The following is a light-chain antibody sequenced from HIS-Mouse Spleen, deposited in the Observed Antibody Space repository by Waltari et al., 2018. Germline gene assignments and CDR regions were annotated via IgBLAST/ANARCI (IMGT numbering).Light chain of an antibody. Sequence: QSVLTQPPSASGTPGQRVTISCSGSSSNIGSNTVNWYQQLPGTAPKLLLYSNNQRPSWVPDRFSGSKSGTSASLAISGLQSEDEADYYCAAWDDSLKGVFGGGTKLTVL. CDR3: AAWDDSLKGV. V-gene: IGLV1-44*01. J-gene: IGLJ3*02. CDR1: SSNIGSNT. CDR2: SNN.